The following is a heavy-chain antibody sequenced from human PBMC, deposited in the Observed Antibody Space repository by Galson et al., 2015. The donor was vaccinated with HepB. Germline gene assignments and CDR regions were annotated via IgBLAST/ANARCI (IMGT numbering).Heavy chain of an antibody. J-gene: IGHJ5*02. D-gene: IGHD2-2*01. CDR2: INHGGST. CDR3: GRGRLVVVPAARSTTLLRGGWLDP. Sequence: ETLSLTCAVYGGSFSGYYWSWIRQPPGKGLEWIGEINHGGSTNYNPSLKSRVTISVDTSKNQFSLKLSSVTAADTAVYYCGRGRLVVVPAARSTTLLRGGWLDPWGQGTLVTVSS. CDR1: GGSFSGYY. V-gene: IGHV4-34*01.